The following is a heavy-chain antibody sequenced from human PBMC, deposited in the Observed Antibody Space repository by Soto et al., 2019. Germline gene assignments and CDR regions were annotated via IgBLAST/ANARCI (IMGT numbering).Heavy chain of an antibody. J-gene: IGHJ4*02. V-gene: IGHV5-51*01. CDR3: ARHTIPFFYYDSSGPNVIYY. D-gene: IGHD3-22*01. CDR1: GYSFTSYW. CDR2: IYPGDSDT. Sequence: GESLKISCKGSGYSFTSYWIGWVRQMPGKGLEWMGIIYPGDSDTRYSPSFQGQVTISADKSISTAYLQWSSLKASDTAMYYCARHTIPFFYYDSSGPNVIYYCGKGSLVTVSS.